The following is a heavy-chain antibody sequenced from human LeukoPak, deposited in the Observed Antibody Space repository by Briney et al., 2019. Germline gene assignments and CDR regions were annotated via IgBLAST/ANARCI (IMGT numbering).Heavy chain of an antibody. J-gene: IGHJ4*02. Sequence: PGGSLRLSCVAAGFTFSSYVMSWVRQTPGKGLEWVSSISGSGGTTYYADSVKGRFTISRDNSRNTLYLQMNSLRAEDTALYYYASGNGPCVTTNYFDYWGQGTLLTVSS. CDR1: GFTFSSYV. CDR3: ASGNGPCVTTNYFDY. V-gene: IGHV3-23*01. CDR2: ISGSGGTT. D-gene: IGHD1-1*01.